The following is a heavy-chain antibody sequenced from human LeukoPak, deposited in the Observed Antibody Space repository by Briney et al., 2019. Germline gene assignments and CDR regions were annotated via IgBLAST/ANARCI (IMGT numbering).Heavy chain of an antibody. CDR3: ARSDIVVVPAAITWFDP. J-gene: IGHJ5*02. CDR1: GYTFTSYA. CDR2: INAGNGNT. D-gene: IGHD2-2*01. V-gene: IGHV1-3*01. Sequence: GASVKVSGKASGYTFTSYAMHWVRQAPGQRLEWMGWINAGNGNTKYSQKFQGRVTITRDTSASTAYMELSSLRSEDMAVYYCARSDIVVVPAAITWFDPWGQGTLVTVSS.